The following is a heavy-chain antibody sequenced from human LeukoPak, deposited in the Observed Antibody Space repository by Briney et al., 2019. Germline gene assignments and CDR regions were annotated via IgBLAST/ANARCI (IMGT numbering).Heavy chain of an antibody. Sequence: GGSLRLSCAASGFTFDDYAMHWVRQAPGKGLEWVSGISWNSGSIGYADSVKGRFTISRDNSKNTLYLQMNSLRAEDTAVYYCARDQVYSYGYFYAFDIWGQGTMVTVSS. CDR2: ISWNSGSI. J-gene: IGHJ3*02. CDR3: ARDQVYSYGYFYAFDI. CDR1: GFTFDDYA. D-gene: IGHD5-18*01. V-gene: IGHV3-9*01.